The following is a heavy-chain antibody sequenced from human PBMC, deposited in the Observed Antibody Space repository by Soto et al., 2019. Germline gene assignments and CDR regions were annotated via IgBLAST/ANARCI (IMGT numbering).Heavy chain of an antibody. Sequence: QVQMQESGPGQVKPSQTLSLTCTVPGGSFSSGDYYWSWIRQHPGKGLEWIGYIYSSVSTYYNPSLMSRVILSVDTSESAFSLELSSVSDADTAVYYCVRGTGNWNFWYYFDYWDQGTLVIVSS. CDR2: IYSSVST. D-gene: IGHD1-7*01. J-gene: IGHJ4*02. V-gene: IGHV4-31*03. CDR3: VRGTGNWNFWYYFDY. CDR1: GGSFSSGDYY.